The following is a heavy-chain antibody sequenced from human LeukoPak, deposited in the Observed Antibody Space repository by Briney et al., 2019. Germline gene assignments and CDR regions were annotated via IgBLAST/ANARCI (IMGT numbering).Heavy chain of an antibody. Sequence: SQTLSLTCTVSGGSISRSSYSWGWIRQPPGKGLEWIGSIYYSGSAYYNPSLKSRVTISVDTSKNQFSLKLSSVTAADTAVYYCASSLYYYDGSGLSWGQGTLVTVSS. CDR2: IYYSGSA. V-gene: IGHV4-39*01. CDR1: GGSISRSSYS. J-gene: IGHJ4*02. CDR3: ASSLYYYDGSGLS. D-gene: IGHD3-22*01.